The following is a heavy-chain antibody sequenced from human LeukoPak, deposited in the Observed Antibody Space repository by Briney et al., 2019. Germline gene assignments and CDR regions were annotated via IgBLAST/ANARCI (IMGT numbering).Heavy chain of an antibody. CDR3: ARGPGYYYYYYGMDA. J-gene: IGHJ6*02. CDR1: GGSFSGYY. D-gene: IGHD3-10*01. Sequence: SETLSLTCAVYGGSFSGYYWSWIRQPPGKGLEWIGEINHSGSTNYNPSLKSRVTISVDTSKNQFSLKLSSVTAADTAVYYCARGPGYYYYYYGMDAWGQGTTVTVSS. V-gene: IGHV4-34*01. CDR2: INHSGST.